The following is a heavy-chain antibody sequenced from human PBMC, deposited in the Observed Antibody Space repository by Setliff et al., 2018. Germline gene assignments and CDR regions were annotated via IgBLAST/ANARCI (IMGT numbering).Heavy chain of an antibody. D-gene: IGHD1-7*01. CDR1: GGTFSSYA. J-gene: IGHJ6*03. Sequence: ASVKVSCKASGGTFSSYAISWVRQAPGQGLEWMGGIIPIFGTANYAQKFQDRVTITPDRSTSTAYMELSSLRSEDPAVYYCASRTHPHVITGNTQGGGWWYYYYMDVWGKGTTVTVSS. CDR3: ASRTHPHVITGNTQGGGWWYYYYMDV. CDR2: IIPIFGTA. V-gene: IGHV1-69*06.